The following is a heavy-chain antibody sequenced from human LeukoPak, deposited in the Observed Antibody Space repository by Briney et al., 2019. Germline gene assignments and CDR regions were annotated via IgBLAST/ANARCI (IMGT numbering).Heavy chain of an antibody. D-gene: IGHD6-13*01. J-gene: IGHJ1*01. CDR1: GGSISSGDYY. CDR3: ARGGRDSSSWFQH. CDR2: IYYSGST. V-gene: IGHV4-30-4*02. Sequence: SETLSLTCTVSGGSISSGDYYWSWIRQPPGKGLEWIGYIYYSGSTYYNPSLKSRVTISVDTSKNQFSLKLSSVTAADTAVYYCARGGRDSSSWFQHWGQGTLVTVSS.